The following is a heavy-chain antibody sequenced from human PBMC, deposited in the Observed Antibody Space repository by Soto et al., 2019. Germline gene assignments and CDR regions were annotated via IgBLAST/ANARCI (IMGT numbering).Heavy chain of an antibody. D-gene: IGHD3-10*01. CDR3: AKDRKLGSYYYYVMDV. J-gene: IGHJ6*02. CDR1: GFTFSSYS. V-gene: IGHV3-30-3*01. Sequence: GGSLRLSCAAPGFTFSSYSMHWARQAPGKGLEWVAVISYDGSNKYYADSVKGRFTISRGNSKNTLYLQMNSLRAEDTAVYYCAKDRKLGSYYYYVMDVWGQGTTVTVSS. CDR2: ISYDGSNK.